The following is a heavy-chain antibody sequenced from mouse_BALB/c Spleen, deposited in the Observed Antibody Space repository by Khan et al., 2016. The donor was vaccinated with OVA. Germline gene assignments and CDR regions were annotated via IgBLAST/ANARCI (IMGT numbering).Heavy chain of an antibody. Sequence: QVQLKESGPGLVAPSQSLSITCTVSGFSLTNYDISWIRQPPGKGLEWLGVIWTGGGTNYNSAFMSRLSIRKDNSTSQVFLKMNSQQTDDAAIYYCVRRCNYYGSFYWYFDVWGAGTTVTVSS. CDR2: IWTGGGT. J-gene: IGHJ1*01. D-gene: IGHD1-1*01. CDR1: GFSLTNYD. CDR3: VRRCNYYGSFYWYFDV. V-gene: IGHV2-9-2*01.